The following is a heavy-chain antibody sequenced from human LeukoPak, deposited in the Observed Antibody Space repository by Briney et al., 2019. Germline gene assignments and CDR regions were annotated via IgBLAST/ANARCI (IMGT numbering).Heavy chain of an antibody. D-gene: IGHD3-3*01. V-gene: IGHV3-7*01. CDR1: GFTFSNYW. Sequence: GGSLRLSCAASGFTFSNYWMTWVRQAPGKGLEWVANIKQDGSEKYYVDSVKGRFTISRDNAKNSLYLQMNSLRAEDTAVYYCARSYDFWSGFYSPIDYWGQGTLVTVSS. J-gene: IGHJ4*02. CDR2: IKQDGSEK. CDR3: ARSYDFWSGFYSPIDY.